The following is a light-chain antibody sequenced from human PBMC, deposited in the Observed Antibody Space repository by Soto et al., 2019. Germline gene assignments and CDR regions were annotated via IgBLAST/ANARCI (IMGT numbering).Light chain of an antibody. J-gene: IGLJ3*02. CDR1: SSNIGAGYD. CDR3: QSYDSSLSGWV. V-gene: IGLV1-40*01. Sequence: QSVLTQPPSVSGAPGQRVTISCTGGSSNIGAGYDVHWYQQLPGTVPKLLIYGNTNRPSGVPDRFSGSKSGTSASLAITGLQAEDEADYYCQSYDSSLSGWVFGGGTNLTVL. CDR2: GNT.